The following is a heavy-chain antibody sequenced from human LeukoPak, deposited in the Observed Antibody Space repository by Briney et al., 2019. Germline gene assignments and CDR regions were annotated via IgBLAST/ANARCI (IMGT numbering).Heavy chain of an antibody. CDR1: GFTFEDYY. V-gene: IGHV3-20*04. CDR2: INWNGEST. CDR3: AREWSYSFDI. J-gene: IGHJ3*02. Sequence: GGSLRLSCAASGFTFEDYYMAWVHQAAGRGLEWVSTINWNGESTHYADSVKGRFTISRDNAKNSLYLQLSSLTAEDTAVYYCAREWSYSFDIWGQGTLVSVSA. D-gene: IGHD2-15*01.